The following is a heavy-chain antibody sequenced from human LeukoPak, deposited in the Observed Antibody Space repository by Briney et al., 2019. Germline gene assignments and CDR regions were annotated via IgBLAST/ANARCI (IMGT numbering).Heavy chain of an antibody. CDR3: ARGIWDADYLAY. CDR2: INPKNAGT. D-gene: IGHD3-16*01. CDR1: GYTFTGHY. J-gene: IGHJ4*02. Sequence: ASVKVSCKASGYTFTGHYIHWARQAPGQGLEWMGWINPKNAGTNYAQKFQGRVTMTRDTSISTAYVEFRSLRLDDTAVYYCARGIWDADYLAYWGQGTLVTVSS. V-gene: IGHV1-2*02.